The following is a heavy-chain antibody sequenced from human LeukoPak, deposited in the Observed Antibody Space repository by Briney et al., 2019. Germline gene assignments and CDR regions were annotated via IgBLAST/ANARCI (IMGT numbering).Heavy chain of an antibody. CDR2: ISYDGSKK. Sequence: GGSLRLSCAAFGFILGDYGMHWVRQAPGKGLEWVAVISYDGSKKIYADSVKGRFSISRDNSESTMHLQMNSLRSEDTAVYYCAAELNYDSSGYDYWGQGTLVTVSS. J-gene: IGHJ4*02. D-gene: IGHD3-22*01. CDR3: AAELNYDSSGYDY. V-gene: IGHV3-30*03. CDR1: GFILGDYG.